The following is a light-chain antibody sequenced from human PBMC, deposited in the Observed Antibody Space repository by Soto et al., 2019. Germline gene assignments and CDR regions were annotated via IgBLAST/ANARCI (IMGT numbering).Light chain of an antibody. CDR2: YAS. V-gene: IGKV3-15*01. CDR1: QSVSNN. J-gene: IGKJ5*01. Sequence: EIMMTQSPTTLSVSPGERATLSCRASQSVSNNLAWYQQKPGQAPRLLIYYASTRATGIPARFSGSGSGTEFTLTISSLQSEDFALYYCQQYNNWPPITFGQGTRLEIK. CDR3: QQYNNWPPIT.